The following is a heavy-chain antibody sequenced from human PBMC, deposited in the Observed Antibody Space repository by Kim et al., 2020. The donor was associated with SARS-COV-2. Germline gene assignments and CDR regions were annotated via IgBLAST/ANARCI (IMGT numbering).Heavy chain of an antibody. CDR3: ATIPTAMADGDFDY. J-gene: IGHJ4*02. V-gene: IGHV1-2*06. Sequence: ASVKVSCKASGYTFTGYYMHWVRQAPGQGLEWMGRINPNSGGTNYAQKFQGRVTMTRDTSISTAYMELSRLRSDDTAVYYCATIPTAMADGDFDYWGQGTLVTVSS. D-gene: IGHD5-18*01. CDR2: INPNSGGT. CDR1: GYTFTGYY.